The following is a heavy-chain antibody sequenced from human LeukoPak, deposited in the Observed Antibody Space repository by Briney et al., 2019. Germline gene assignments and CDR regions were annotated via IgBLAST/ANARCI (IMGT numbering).Heavy chain of an antibody. J-gene: IGHJ4*02. CDR1: GFTFSSYW. Sequence: GGSLRLSCAASGFTFSSYWMGWVRQAPGKGLEWVANIKQDGSEKNYVDSVKGRFTISRDNARNSLYLQMNSLRVEDTAVYYCASFDGYCSGASCYSRGYFDYWGQGTLVTVSS. D-gene: IGHD2-15*01. CDR2: IKQDGSEK. V-gene: IGHV3-7*01. CDR3: ASFDGYCSGASCYSRGYFDY.